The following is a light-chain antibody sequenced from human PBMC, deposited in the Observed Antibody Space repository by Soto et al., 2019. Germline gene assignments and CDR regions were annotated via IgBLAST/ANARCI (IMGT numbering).Light chain of an antibody. Sequence: QSVLTQPPSASGAPGQRVTISCSGSNSNIGTTTVNWYQHVPGTAPKLRIYSTNQRPSGVPDRFSGSRSGTSASLAISGLQSDDEADYYCAAWDDSLNGVVFGGGTKLTVL. CDR1: NSNIGTTT. V-gene: IGLV1-44*01. CDR2: STN. CDR3: AAWDDSLNGVV. J-gene: IGLJ2*01.